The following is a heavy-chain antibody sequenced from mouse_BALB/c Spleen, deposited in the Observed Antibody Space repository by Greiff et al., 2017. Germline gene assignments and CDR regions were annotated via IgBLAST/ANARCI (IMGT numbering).Heavy chain of an antibody. CDR1: GYSITSDYA. V-gene: IGHV3-2*02. J-gene: IGHJ2*01. D-gene: IGHD4-1*01. Sequence: EVHLVESGPGLVKPSQSLSLTCTVTGYSITSDYAWNWIRQFPGNKLEWMGYISYSGSTSYNPSLKSRISITRDTSKNQFFLQLNSVTTEDTATYYCAKLGLFDYWGQGTTLTVSS. CDR3: AKLGLFDY. CDR2: ISYSGST.